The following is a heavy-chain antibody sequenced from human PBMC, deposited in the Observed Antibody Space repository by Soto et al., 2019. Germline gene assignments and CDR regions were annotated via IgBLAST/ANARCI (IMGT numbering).Heavy chain of an antibody. J-gene: IGHJ4*01. CDR3: ANPRYGYTHY. CDR1: GFTFSNYA. V-gene: IGHV3-23*01. CDR2: ISGGGDTT. Sequence: EVQLLESGGGLVQPGGSLRLSCAASGFTFSNYAMTWVRQAPGKGLEWISAISGGGDTTYYADSVKGRFTISRDNSRNRLYMQMTSQMAEQKAIYYLANPRYGYTHYRGHGTLDT. D-gene: IGHD5-18*01.